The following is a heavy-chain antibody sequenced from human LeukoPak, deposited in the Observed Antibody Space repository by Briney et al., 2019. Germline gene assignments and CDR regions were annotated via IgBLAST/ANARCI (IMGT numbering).Heavy chain of an antibody. D-gene: IGHD2-8*02. CDR3: ARAPTGFPNWFDP. CDR2: IHPGNSDI. Sequence: GESLKISCKGSGYNFANYWIAWVRQMPGKGLEWMRIIHPGNSDIRYSPSFQGQVTISADKSISTSYLQWSSLKASDTAIYYCARAPTGFPNWFDPWGQGTLVTVSS. CDR1: GYNFANYW. J-gene: IGHJ5*02. V-gene: IGHV5-51*01.